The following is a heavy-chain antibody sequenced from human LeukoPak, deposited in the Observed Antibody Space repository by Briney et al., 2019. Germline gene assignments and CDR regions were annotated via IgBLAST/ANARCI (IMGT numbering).Heavy chain of an antibody. D-gene: IGHD7-27*01. CDR3: ARDRAGVDS. CDR2: ISRSRSTI. V-gene: IGHV3-48*02. CDR1: GFTFSSYR. Sequence: PGGSLRLSCAACGFTFSSYRMNWVRHAPGKGLEGVSYISRSRSTIYYAASVQGRFTTSRDNAKTSLYLQMNSLRDEDTAVYYCARDRAGVDSWGQGTLVTVSS. J-gene: IGHJ4*02.